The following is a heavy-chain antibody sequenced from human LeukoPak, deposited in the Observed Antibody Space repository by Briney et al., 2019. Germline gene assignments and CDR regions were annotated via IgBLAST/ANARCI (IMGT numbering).Heavy chain of an antibody. J-gene: IGHJ4*02. V-gene: IGHV1-2*02. CDR1: GYTFTGYY. CDR2: INLNSGGT. CDR3: ARSITFGGVYYFDY. D-gene: IGHD3-16*01. Sequence: ASVKVSCKASGYTFTGYYMHWVRQAPGQGLEWMGWINLNSGGTNYAQKFQGRVTMTRDTSISTAYMELSRLRSDDTAVYYCARSITFGGVYYFDYWGQGTLVTVSS.